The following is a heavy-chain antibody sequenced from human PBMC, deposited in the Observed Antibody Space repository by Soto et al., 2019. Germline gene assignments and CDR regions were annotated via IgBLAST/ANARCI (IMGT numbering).Heavy chain of an antibody. J-gene: IGHJ3*02. V-gene: IGHV1-69*08. CDR1: GGTFSSYT. CDR2: IIPILGIA. CDR3: ARDMMNYGDAFDI. D-gene: IGHD1-7*01. Sequence: QVQLVQSGAEVKKPGSSVKVSCKASGGTFSSYTISWVRQAPGQGLEWMGRIIPILGIANYAQKFQGRVTXTXDXSTSTAYMELSSLRSEDTAVYYCARDMMNYGDAFDIWGQGTMVTVSS.